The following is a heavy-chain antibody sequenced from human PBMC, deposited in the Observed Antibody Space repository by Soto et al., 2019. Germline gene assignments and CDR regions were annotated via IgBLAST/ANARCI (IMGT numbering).Heavy chain of an antibody. Sequence: SQTLSLTCTVSGGSIRSYYWTWILQPPGKGLEWLGYIFYSGSTFYHPSLKSRVTISIHTSKSQFSLQLTSVTAADTAVYYCARGAADTAMVDSWGQGTLVTVSS. CDR2: IFYSGST. V-gene: IGHV4-59*01. CDR1: GGSIRSYY. D-gene: IGHD5-18*01. CDR3: ARGAADTAMVDS. J-gene: IGHJ4*02.